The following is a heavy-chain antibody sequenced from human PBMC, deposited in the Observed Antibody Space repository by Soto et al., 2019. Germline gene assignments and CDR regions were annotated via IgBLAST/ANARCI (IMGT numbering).Heavy chain of an antibody. J-gene: IGHJ4*02. Sequence: SATLSLTCTVSGGSISSSSYYWGWIRQPPGKGLEWIGSIYYSGSTYYNPSLKSRVTISVDTSKNQFSLKLSSVTAADTAVYYCARLATDYDSSGYYSPGFDYWGQGTLVTVSS. CDR2: IYYSGST. CDR3: ARLATDYDSSGYYSPGFDY. CDR1: GGSISSSSYY. V-gene: IGHV4-39*01. D-gene: IGHD3-22*01.